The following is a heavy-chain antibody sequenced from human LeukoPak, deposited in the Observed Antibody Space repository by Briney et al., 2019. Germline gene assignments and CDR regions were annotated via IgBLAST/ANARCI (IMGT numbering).Heavy chain of an antibody. J-gene: IGHJ4*02. CDR3: AADLWVGEAYVDY. CDR2: IVVGSGNT. D-gene: IGHD3-10*01. V-gene: IGHV1-58*02. CDR1: GFTFTSSA. Sequence: SVKVSCKASGFTFTSSARQWVRQARGQRLEWIGWIVVGSGNTNYAQKFQERVTITRDMSTSTAYMELSSLRSEDTAVYYCAADLWVGEAYVDYCGQGTLVTVSS.